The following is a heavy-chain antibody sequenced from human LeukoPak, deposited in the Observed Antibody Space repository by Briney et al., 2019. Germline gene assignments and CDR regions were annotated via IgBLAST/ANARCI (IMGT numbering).Heavy chain of an antibody. CDR3: ARVWGGYYDSSAYFLIDP. CDR1: GGTFSSYA. J-gene: IGHJ5*02. Sequence: ASVKVSCKASGGTFSSYAISWVRQAPGQGLEWMGWISAYNGNTNYAQKLQGRVTMTTDTSTSTAYMELRSLRSDDTAVYYCARVWGGYYDSSAYFLIDPWGQGTLVTVSS. CDR2: ISAYNGNT. D-gene: IGHD3-22*01. V-gene: IGHV1-18*01.